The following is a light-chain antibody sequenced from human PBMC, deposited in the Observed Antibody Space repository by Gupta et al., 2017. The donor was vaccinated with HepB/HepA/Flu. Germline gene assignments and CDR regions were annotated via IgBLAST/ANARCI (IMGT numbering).Light chain of an antibody. CDR1: SSNVGRNN. Sequence: QSVLTPSTSVSGTPGQRVTISFSGSSSNVGRNNVNWYQQLPGTAPKLLIYYNYERPSGVPNRISGSNSGTSASLAISGLQSEDEADYSCAAWDTSLNFVVFGGVTKLTVL. V-gene: IGLV1-44*01. CDR3: AAWDTSLNFVV. CDR2: YNY. J-gene: IGLJ2*01.